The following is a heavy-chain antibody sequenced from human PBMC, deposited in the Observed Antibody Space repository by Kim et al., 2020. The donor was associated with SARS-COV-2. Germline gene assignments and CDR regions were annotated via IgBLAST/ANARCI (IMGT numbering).Heavy chain of an antibody. V-gene: IGHV3-21*01. CDR2: ISSSSSYI. CDR3: AREVSMIVDIYWFDP. D-gene: IGHD3-22*01. Sequence: GGSLRLSCAASGFTFSSYSMNWVRQAPGKGLEWVSSISSSSSYIYYADSVKGRFTISRDNAKNSLYLQMNSLRAEDTAVYYCAREVSMIVDIYWFDPWGQGALGTVSS. J-gene: IGHJ5*02. CDR1: GFTFSSYS.